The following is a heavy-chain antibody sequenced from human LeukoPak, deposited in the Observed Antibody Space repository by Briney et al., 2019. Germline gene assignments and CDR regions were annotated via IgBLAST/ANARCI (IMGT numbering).Heavy chain of an antibody. Sequence: PSQTLSLTCTVSGGSISSGSYYWSWIRQPAGKGLEWIGRIYTSGSTNYNPSLKSRVTISVDTSKNQFSLKLSSVTAADTAVYYCARVPALGEAFDIWGQGTMVTVSS. CDR3: ARVPALGEAFDI. CDR2: IYTSGST. D-gene: IGHD3-16*01. V-gene: IGHV4-61*02. J-gene: IGHJ3*02. CDR1: GGSISSGSYY.